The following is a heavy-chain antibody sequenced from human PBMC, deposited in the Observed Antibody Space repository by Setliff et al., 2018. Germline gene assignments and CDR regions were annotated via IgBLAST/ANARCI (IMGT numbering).Heavy chain of an antibody. CDR2: ISSSSSYI. CDR1: GFTFTSYA. CDR3: ARPGRSNYWDSFDY. V-gene: IGHV3-21*01. Sequence: PGESLKISCAASGFTFTSYAMNWVRQAPGKGLEWVSAISSSSSYIYYADSVKGRFTISRDNAKNSLYLQMNSLRADETAVYYCARPGRSNYWDSFDYWGQGTLVTVSS. J-gene: IGHJ4*02. D-gene: IGHD3-10*01.